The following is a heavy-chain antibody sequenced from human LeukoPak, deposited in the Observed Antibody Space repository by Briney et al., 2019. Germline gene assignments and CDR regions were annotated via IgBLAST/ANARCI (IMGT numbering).Heavy chain of an antibody. Sequence: SETLSLTCAVYGGSFSGYYWSWIRQPPGKGLEWIGEINHSGSTNYNPSLKSRVTISVDTSKNQFSLKLSSVTAADTAVYYCARHRSSVAGDDAFDIWGQGTMVTVSS. V-gene: IGHV4-34*01. D-gene: IGHD6-19*01. CDR1: GGSFSGYY. J-gene: IGHJ3*02. CDR2: INHSGST. CDR3: ARHRSSVAGDDAFDI.